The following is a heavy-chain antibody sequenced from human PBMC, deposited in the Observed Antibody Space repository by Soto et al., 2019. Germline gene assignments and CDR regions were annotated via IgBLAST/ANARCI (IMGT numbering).Heavy chain of an antibody. CDR3: ARDSGTYSSSSGDWFDP. J-gene: IGHJ5*02. CDR2: ISSSSSYI. Sequence: EVQLVESGGGLVKPGGSLRLSCAASGFTFSSYSMNWVRQAPGKGLVWVSSISSSSSYIYYADSVKGRFTISRDNAKNSLYLQMNSLRAEDTAVYYCARDSGTYSSSSGDWFDPWGQGTLVTVSS. V-gene: IGHV3-21*01. CDR1: GFTFSSYS. D-gene: IGHD6-6*01.